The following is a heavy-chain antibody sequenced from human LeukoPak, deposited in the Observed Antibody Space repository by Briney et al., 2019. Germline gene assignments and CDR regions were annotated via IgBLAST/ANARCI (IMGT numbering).Heavy chain of an antibody. CDR1: GFTFSSYW. CDR2: ISSSGSTI. CDR3: ARSFGDGYINFDY. V-gene: IGHV3-48*04. D-gene: IGHD5-24*01. Sequence: GGSLRLSCAASGFTFSSYWMSWVRQAPGKGLEWVSYISSSGSTIFYADSVKGRFTISRDNAKNSLYLQMNSLRAEDTAVYYCARSFGDGYINFDYWGQGTLVTVPS. J-gene: IGHJ4*02.